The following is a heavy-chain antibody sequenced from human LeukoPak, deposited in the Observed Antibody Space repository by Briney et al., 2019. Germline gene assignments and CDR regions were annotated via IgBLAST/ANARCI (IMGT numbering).Heavy chain of an antibody. Sequence: SETLSLTCTVSGGSISSFYWTWIRQPPGKGLEWIGYIYYSGSTNYNPSLKSRVTISVDTSMNQFSLTLSSVTAADTAVYYCAREKGNSYGYDYWGQGTLVTVSS. J-gene: IGHJ4*02. CDR2: IYYSGST. D-gene: IGHD5-18*01. V-gene: IGHV4-59*01. CDR1: GGSISSFY. CDR3: AREKGNSYGYDY.